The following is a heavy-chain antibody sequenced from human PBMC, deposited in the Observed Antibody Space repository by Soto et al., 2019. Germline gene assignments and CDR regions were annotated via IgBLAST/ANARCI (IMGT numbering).Heavy chain of an antibody. Sequence: SETLSLTCTFSGGSIISGGYYWSWIRQHPGKGLEWIGYIYYSGSTYYNPSLKSRVTISVDTSKNQFSLKLSSVTAADTAVYYCARENTEWGGYYYYGMDVWGQGTTVTVSS. CDR2: IYYSGST. J-gene: IGHJ6*02. CDR3: ARENTEWGGYYYYGMDV. V-gene: IGHV4-31*03. CDR1: GGSIISGGYY. D-gene: IGHD3-16*01.